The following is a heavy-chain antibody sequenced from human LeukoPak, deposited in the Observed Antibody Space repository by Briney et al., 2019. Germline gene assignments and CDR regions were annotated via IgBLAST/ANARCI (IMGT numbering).Heavy chain of an antibody. CDR1: GYTFTGYY. Sequence: ASVKVSCKASGYTFTGYYMHWVRQAPGQGLEWMGWINPNSGGTNYAQKFQGRVTKTRHTSISTAYMELSRLRSDDTAVYYCASGIKYNWNDGPGDAFDIWGQGTMVTVSS. CDR2: INPNSGGT. D-gene: IGHD1-1*01. V-gene: IGHV1-2*02. J-gene: IGHJ3*02. CDR3: ASGIKYNWNDGPGDAFDI.